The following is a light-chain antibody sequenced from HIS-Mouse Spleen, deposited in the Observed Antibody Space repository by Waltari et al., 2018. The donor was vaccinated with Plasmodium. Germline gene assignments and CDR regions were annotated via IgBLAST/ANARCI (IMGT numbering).Light chain of an antibody. J-gene: IGKJ1*01. CDR3: QQYNSYSWT. Sequence: DIQLPQSPSTLSASVGDRATTTCRASQSISSWLALYQQKPGNAPKLLIYKASSLESGVPSRFSGSGSGTEFTLTISSLQPDDFATYYCQQYNSYSWTFGQGTKVEIK. V-gene: IGKV1-5*03. CDR2: KAS. CDR1: QSISSW.